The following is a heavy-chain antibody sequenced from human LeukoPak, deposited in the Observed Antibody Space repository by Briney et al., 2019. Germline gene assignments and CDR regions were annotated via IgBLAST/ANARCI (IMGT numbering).Heavy chain of an antibody. CDR2: IWYDGSNK. CDR1: GFTFNSYA. J-gene: IGHJ5*02. CDR3: AREWAPHQYPNWFDP. D-gene: IGHD2-2*01. V-gene: IGHV3-33*01. Sequence: GGSLRLSCAASGFTFNSYAMHWVRQAPGKGLEWVAIIWYDGSNKYYADPVKGRFTISRDNSKNTLYLQMNSLRAEDTAVYYCAREWAPHQYPNWFDPWGQGTLVIVSS.